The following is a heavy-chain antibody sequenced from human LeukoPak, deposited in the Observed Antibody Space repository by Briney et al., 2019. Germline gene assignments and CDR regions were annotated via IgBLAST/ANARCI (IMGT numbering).Heavy chain of an antibody. CDR3: STGSGHAFDI. J-gene: IGHJ3*02. CDR1: GFTFSSYW. CDR2: INSDGSST. Sequence: GESLKISCAASGFTFSSYWMHWVRQVPGKGLVWVSRINSDGSSTSYADSVKGRFTISRDNAKNTLYVQMNSPRVEDTAVYYCSTGSGHAFDIWGRGTMVTVSS. D-gene: IGHD3-10*01. V-gene: IGHV3-74*01.